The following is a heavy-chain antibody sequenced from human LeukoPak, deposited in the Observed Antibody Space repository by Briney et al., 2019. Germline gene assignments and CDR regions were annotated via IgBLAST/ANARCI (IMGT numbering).Heavy chain of an antibody. CDR3: ARIYSGSYYGFLGSFDY. J-gene: IGHJ4*02. D-gene: IGHD1-26*01. CDR1: GVSISSSNSY. CDR2: IYYSGNT. V-gene: IGHV4-39*01. Sequence: SETLSLTCTVSGVSISSSNSYWGWIRQPPGKGLEWIGSIYYSGNTYYNATLKSQVSISIDTSKNQFSLRLTSVTAADTAVYYCARIYSGSYYGFLGSFDYWGQGTLVTVSS.